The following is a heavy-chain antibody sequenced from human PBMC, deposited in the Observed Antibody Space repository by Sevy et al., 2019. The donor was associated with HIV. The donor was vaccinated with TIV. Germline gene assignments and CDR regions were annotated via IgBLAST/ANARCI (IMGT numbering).Heavy chain of an antibody. CDR1: GFTFSSYG. CDR3: ARDGEYCTNGVCSWGLFDY. D-gene: IGHD2-8*01. Sequence: GGSLRLSCAVSGFTFSSYGMHWVRQAPGKGLEWVAGIWYDESNKYYADSVKGRFTISRDNSKNTLYLQMNSLSAEDMTVYYCARDGEYCTNGVCSWGLFDYWGQGTLVTVSS. V-gene: IGHV3-33*01. CDR2: IWYDESNK. J-gene: IGHJ4*02.